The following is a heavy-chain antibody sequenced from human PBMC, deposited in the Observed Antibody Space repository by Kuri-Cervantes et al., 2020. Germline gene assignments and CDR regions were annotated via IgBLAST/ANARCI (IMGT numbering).Heavy chain of an antibody. V-gene: IGHV1-69*13. CDR1: GYTFTSYA. CDR3: ARDRLRHRDDILTPAGY. J-gene: IGHJ4*02. CDR2: IIPIFGTA. Sequence: SVKVSCKASGYTFTSYAISWVRQAPGQGLEWMGGIIPIFGTANYAQKFQGRVTITADESTITAYMELSSLRSEDTAVYYCARDRLRHRDDILTPAGYWGQGTLVTVSS. D-gene: IGHD3-9*01.